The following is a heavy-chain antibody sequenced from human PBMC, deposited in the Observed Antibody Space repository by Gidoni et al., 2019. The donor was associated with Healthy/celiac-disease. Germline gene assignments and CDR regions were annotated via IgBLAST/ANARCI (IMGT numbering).Heavy chain of an antibody. D-gene: IGHD2-2*01. CDR2: IYYSGST. CDR1: GGSISSGGYY. CDR3: ARAKGVVVPAATGVWFDP. V-gene: IGHV4-31*03. Sequence: QVQLQESGPGLVKPSQTLSLTCTVSGGSISSGGYYWSWIRQHPGKGLEWIGYIYYSGSTYYNPSLKSRVTISVDTSKNQFSLKLSSVTAADTAVYYCARAKGVVVPAATGVWFDPWGQGTLVTVSS. J-gene: IGHJ5*02.